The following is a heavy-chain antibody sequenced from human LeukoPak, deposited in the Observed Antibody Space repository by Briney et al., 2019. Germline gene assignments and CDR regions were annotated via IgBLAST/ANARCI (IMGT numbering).Heavy chain of an antibody. J-gene: IGHJ3*02. CDR2: ISGSGGST. Sequence: QPGGSLRLSCAASGFTFSSYAMSWVRQAPGKGLEWVPAISGSGGSTYYADSVKGRFTISRDNSKNTLYLQMNSLRAEDTAVYYCAKAGNIDYDSSGYYDAFDIWGQGTMVTVSS. CDR1: GFTFSSYA. D-gene: IGHD3-22*01. CDR3: AKAGNIDYDSSGYYDAFDI. V-gene: IGHV3-23*01.